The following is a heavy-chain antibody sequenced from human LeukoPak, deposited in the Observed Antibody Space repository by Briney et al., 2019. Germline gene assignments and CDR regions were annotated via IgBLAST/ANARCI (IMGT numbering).Heavy chain of an antibody. CDR1: GYTFTGYY. J-gene: IGHJ4*02. D-gene: IGHD3-22*01. V-gene: IGHV1-2*02. Sequence: ASVKVSCKASGYTFTGYYMHWVRQAPGQGLEWMGWINPNSGGTNYAQKFQGRVTMTRDTPISTAYMELSRLRSDDTAVYYCAREGNYYDSSGYYYWGQGTLVTVSS. CDR3: AREGNYYDSSGYYY. CDR2: INPNSGGT.